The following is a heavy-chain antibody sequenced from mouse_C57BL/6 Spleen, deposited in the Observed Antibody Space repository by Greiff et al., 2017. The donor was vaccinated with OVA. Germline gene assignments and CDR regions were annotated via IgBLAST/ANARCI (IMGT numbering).Heavy chain of an antibody. CDR3: TKTTVAYYFDY. CDR1: GFNIKDYY. CDR2: IDPEDGDT. Sequence: EVQLVESGAELVRPGASVKLSCTASGFNIKDYYMHWVKQRPEQGLEWIGRIDPEDGDTEYAPKFQGQATMTAETSSNTAYLQLSSLTSEDTAVYYSTKTTVAYYFDYWGQGTTLTVSS. V-gene: IGHV14-1*01. J-gene: IGHJ2*01. D-gene: IGHD1-1*01.